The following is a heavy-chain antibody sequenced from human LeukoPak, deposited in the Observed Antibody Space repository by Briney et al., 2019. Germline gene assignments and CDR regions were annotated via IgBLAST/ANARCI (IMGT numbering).Heavy chain of an antibody. J-gene: IGHJ5*02. V-gene: IGHV1-8*03. Sequence: ASVKVSFKASVYTFTIYDINWVRQATGQGVEWMGWMNPNSGNTGYAQKFQGRVTITRNTSISTAYMELSSLRSEDTAVYYCARVAGYYYDSSGYYYTYNWFDPWGQGTLVTVSS. D-gene: IGHD3-22*01. CDR2: MNPNSGNT. CDR3: ARVAGYYYDSSGYYYTYNWFDP. CDR1: VYTFTIYD.